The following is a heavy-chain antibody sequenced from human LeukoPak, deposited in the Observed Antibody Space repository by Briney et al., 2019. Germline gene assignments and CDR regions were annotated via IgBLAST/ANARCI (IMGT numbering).Heavy chain of an antibody. Sequence: SETLSLTCTVSGGSISSYYWSWIRQPPGKGLEWIGYIYYSGSTNYNPSLKSRVTISVDTSKNQFSLKLSSVTAADTAVYYCARDSGYSSSPDAFDIWGRGTMVTVSS. D-gene: IGHD6-6*01. CDR3: ARDSGYSSSPDAFDI. V-gene: IGHV4-59*01. J-gene: IGHJ3*02. CDR1: GGSISSYY. CDR2: IYYSGST.